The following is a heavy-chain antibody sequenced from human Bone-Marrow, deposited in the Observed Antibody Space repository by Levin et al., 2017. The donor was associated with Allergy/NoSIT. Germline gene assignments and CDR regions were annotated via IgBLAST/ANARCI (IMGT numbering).Heavy chain of an antibody. D-gene: IGHD3-9*01. J-gene: IGHJ4*02. Sequence: GESLKISCKASGYTFANFYVHWVRQAPGQGLEWMGFINPGDGSTKYAQRFQGRVTMTSDTSTSTAYMQLSSLRYDDTAVFYCLVSAGGFDSWGQGTLVTVSS. CDR2: INPGDGST. V-gene: IGHV1-46*01. CDR1: GYTFANFY. CDR3: LVSAGGFDS.